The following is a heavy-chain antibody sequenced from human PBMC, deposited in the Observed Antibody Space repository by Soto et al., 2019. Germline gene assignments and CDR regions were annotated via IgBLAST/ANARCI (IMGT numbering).Heavy chain of an antibody. CDR2: IWYDGSNK. Sequence: GWSLRLSCASSVFTFISYGMHWVRQAPGKGLEWVAVIWYDGSNKYYADSVKGRFTISRDNSKNTLYLQMNSLRAEDTAVYYCTTGEEDYYDSSGYSPHDYWGQGTLVTVSS. J-gene: IGHJ4*02. CDR1: VFTFISYG. V-gene: IGHV3-33*01. CDR3: TTGEEDYYDSSGYSPHDY. D-gene: IGHD3-22*01.